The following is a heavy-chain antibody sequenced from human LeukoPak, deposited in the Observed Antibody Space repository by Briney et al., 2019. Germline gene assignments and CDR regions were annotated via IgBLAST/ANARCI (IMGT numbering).Heavy chain of an antibody. CDR2: ISGSGGST. D-gene: IGHD6-13*01. V-gene: IGHV3-23*01. J-gene: IGHJ5*02. CDR3: AHPTEYSSSWYGNWFDP. Sequence: GGSLRLSCAASGFTFSSYAMSWVRQAPGKGLEWVSAISGSGGSTYYADSVKGRFTISRDNSKNTLYLQMNSLRAEDTAVYYCAHPTEYSSSWYGNWFDPWGQGTLVTVST. CDR1: GFTFSSYA.